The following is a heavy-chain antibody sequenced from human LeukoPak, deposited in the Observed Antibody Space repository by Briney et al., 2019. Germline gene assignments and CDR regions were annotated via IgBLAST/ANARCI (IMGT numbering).Heavy chain of an antibody. CDR3: ARDGELGIDY. CDR1: GGSISSGGYY. CDR2: IYHSGST. D-gene: IGHD7-27*01. V-gene: IGHV4-30-2*01. Sequence: SETLSLTCTVSGGSISSGGYYWSWIRQPPGKGLEWIGYIYHSGSTYYNPSLKSRVTISVDRSKNQFSLKLSSVTAADTAVYYCARDGELGIDYWGQGTLVTVSS. J-gene: IGHJ4*02.